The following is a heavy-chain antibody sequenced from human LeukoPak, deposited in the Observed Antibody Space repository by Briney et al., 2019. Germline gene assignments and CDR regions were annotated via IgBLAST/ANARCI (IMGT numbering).Heavy chain of an antibody. CDR1: GGSISSSSYY. CDR3: ARLGITMMVVVADY. J-gene: IGHJ4*02. D-gene: IGHD3-22*01. V-gene: IGHV4-39*01. CDR2: IYYSGST. Sequence: PSETLSLTCTVSGGSISSSSYYWGWIRQPPGKGLEWIGSIYYSGSTYYNPSLKSRVTISVDTSKNQFSLKLSSVTAADTAVYYCARLGITMMVVVADYWGQGTLVTVSS.